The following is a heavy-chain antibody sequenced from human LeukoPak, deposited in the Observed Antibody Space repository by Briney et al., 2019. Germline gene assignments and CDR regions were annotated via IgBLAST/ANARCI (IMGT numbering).Heavy chain of an antibody. CDR3: ARHDNCYAYSYYFDY. V-gene: IGHV5-10-1*01. D-gene: IGHD2-2*01. J-gene: IGHJ4*02. Sequence: GESLKISCKGSGYSFTNYWITGVRQMPGKGVEWMRRIDPSDSYTNYSPSFQGLVTISADKSISTAYLQWSSLKASDTAMYYCARHDNCYAYSYYFDYWGQGTLVTVSS. CDR2: IDPSDSYT. CDR1: GYSFTNYW.